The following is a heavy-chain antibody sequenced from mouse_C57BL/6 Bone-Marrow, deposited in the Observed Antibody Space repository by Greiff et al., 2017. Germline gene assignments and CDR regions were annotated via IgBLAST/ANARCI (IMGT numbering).Heavy chain of an antibody. CDR2: ISSGSSTI. V-gene: IGHV5-17*01. Sequence: EVQVVESGGGLVKPGGSLKLSCAASGFTFSDYGMHWVRQAPENGLEWVAYISSGSSTIYYADTVKGRFTISRDNAKNTLFLQMTSLRSEDTAMYYCARPPYLLYYAMDYWGQGTSVTVSS. CDR1: GFTFSDYG. CDR3: ARPPYLLYYAMDY. D-gene: IGHD2-1*01. J-gene: IGHJ4*01.